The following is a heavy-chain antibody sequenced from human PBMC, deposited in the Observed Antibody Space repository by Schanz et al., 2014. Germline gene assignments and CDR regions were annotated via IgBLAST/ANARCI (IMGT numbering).Heavy chain of an antibody. J-gene: IGHJ2*01. CDR1: GFTFSSYG. CDR3: ARNRGSGGQNWYFDL. CDR2: VSRSTPDI. V-gene: IGHV3-48*04. Sequence: EVQLVESGGGLVQPGGSLRLSCTASGFTFSSYGMHWVRQAPGKGLEWVSYVSRSTPDIYYADSVKGRFTISRDNAKNSLFLQLNSLRADDTAVYYCARNRGSGGQNWYFDLWGRGTLXTVSS. D-gene: IGHD1-26*01.